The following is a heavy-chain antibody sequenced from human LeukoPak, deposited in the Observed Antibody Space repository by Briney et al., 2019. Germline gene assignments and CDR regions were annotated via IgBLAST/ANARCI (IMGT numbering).Heavy chain of an antibody. CDR1: GFTLSPYT. J-gene: IGHJ3*02. CDR3: ARDGKGGATDGFDT. CDR2: MSWDGSSI. D-gene: IGHD1-26*01. V-gene: IGHV3-30*09. Sequence: GGSLRLSCAASGFTLSPYTMHWVHRAPGKGLQWVALMSWDGSSIQYGDSVKGRFAISRDNSKNTLYLQMNSLRPEDTAVYYCARDGKGGATDGFDTWGQGTMVTVSS.